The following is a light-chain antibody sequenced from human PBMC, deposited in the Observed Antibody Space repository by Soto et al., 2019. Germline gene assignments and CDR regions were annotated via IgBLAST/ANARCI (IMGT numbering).Light chain of an antibody. CDR2: AAS. Sequence: DMQFTPSPSFLSASVGDRVTIACRASQGISSYLAWYQQKPGKAPKLLIYAASTLQSGVPSRFSGSGSGTEFTLTISSLQPEAFATYYCQQLNTYPETLVHGTKEDIK. CDR1: QGISSY. V-gene: IGKV1-9*01. J-gene: IGKJ1*01. CDR3: QQLNTYPET.